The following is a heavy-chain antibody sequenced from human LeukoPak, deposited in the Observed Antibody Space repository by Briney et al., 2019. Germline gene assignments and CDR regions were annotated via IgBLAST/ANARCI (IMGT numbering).Heavy chain of an antibody. CDR2: IYYSGST. V-gene: IGHV4-34*01. Sequence: SETLSLTCAVYGGSFSGDFWSWIRQSPGKGLEWIGSIYYSGSTYYNPSLKSRVTISVDTSKNQFSLKLSSVTAADTAVYYCARLTSEFGDLDYWGQGTLVTVSS. CDR1: GGSFSGDF. CDR3: ARLTSEFGDLDY. D-gene: IGHD3-10*01. J-gene: IGHJ4*02.